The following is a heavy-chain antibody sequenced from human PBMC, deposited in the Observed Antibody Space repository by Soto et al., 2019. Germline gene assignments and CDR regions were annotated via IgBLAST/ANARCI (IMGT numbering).Heavy chain of an antibody. D-gene: IGHD2-2*01. Sequence: QVQLQESGPGLVKPSETLSLTCSVSGVSTSNHYWTWIRKPPGQGPEWIGCIYYRGTTNYNASFNSRVTISLDTPKTQFSLKLTSVTTADTAVYYCARGGGSPYHDHEFDYWGQGILVTVSS. CDR2: IYYRGTT. CDR1: GVSTSNHY. V-gene: IGHV4-59*11. CDR3: ARGGGSPYHDHEFDY. J-gene: IGHJ4*02.